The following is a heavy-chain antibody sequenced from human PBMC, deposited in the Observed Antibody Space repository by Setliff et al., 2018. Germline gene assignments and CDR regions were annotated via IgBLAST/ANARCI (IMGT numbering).Heavy chain of an antibody. CDR2: IYWNDDK. CDR1: GFSLSTSGVG. V-gene: IGHV2-5*01. Sequence: SGPTLVNPTQTLTLTCTFSGFSLSTSGVGVGWIRQPPGKALGWLALIYWNDDKRYSPSLKSRLTITKDTSKNQVVLTMTNMDPVDTATYYCARCITIFGVVIPNAFDYWGQGTMVTVSS. D-gene: IGHD3-3*01. J-gene: IGHJ4*02. CDR3: ARCITIFGVVIPNAFDY.